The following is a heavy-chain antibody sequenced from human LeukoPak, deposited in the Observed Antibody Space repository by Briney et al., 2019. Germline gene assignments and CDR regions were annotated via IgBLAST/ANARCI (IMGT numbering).Heavy chain of an antibody. V-gene: IGHV1-8*03. CDR2: MNPNSGNT. J-gene: IGHJ6*03. CDR3: ARAIITVTATYYYYMDV. CDR1: GYTFTSYD. D-gene: IGHD4-17*01. Sequence: ASVKVSCKASGYTFTSYDINWVRQATGQGLELMGWMNPNSGNTGYAQKFQGRVTVTRNTSISTAYMELSSLRSEDTAVYYCARAIITVTATYYYYMDVWGKGTTVTVSS.